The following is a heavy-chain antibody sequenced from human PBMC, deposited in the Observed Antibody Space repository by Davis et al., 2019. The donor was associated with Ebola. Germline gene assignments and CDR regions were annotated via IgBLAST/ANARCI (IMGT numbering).Heavy chain of an antibody. CDR2: IIPIFGTP. V-gene: IGHV1-69*13. CDR3: ARDLVDGVGATGGY. CDR1: GGTFSSYA. J-gene: IGHJ4*02. D-gene: IGHD1-26*01. Sequence: SVKVSCKASGGTFSSYAISWVRQAPGQGLEWMGGIIPIFGTPNYAQKFQGRVTITADESTSTAYMELSSLRSEDTAVYYCARDLVDGVGATGGYWGQGTLVTVSS.